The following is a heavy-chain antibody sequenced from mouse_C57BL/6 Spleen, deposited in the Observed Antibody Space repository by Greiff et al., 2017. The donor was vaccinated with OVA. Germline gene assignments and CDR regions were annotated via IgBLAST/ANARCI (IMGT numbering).Heavy chain of an antibody. CDR3: ARYYGILYAMDY. CDR1: GYTFTSYW. D-gene: IGHD2-1*01. CDR2: IDPSDSYT. V-gene: IGHV1-59*01. Sequence: VQLQQPGAELVRPGTSVKLSCKASGYTFTSYWMHWVKQRPGQGLEWIGVIDPSDSYTNYNQKFKGKATLTVDTSSSTAYMQLSSLTSEDSAVYYCARYYGILYAMDYWGQGTSVTVSS. J-gene: IGHJ4*01.